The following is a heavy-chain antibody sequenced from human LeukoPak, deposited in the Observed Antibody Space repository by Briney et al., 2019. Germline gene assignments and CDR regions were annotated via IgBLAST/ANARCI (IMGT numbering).Heavy chain of an antibody. CDR3: ARDLGQQLVIGWFDP. Sequence: GGSLRLSCAASGFTFSSYAMHWVRQAPGKGLEWVAVISYDGSNKYYADSVKGRFTISRDNAKNSLYLQMNSLRAEDTAVYYCARDLGQQLVIGWFDPWGQGTLVTVSS. V-gene: IGHV3-30-3*01. J-gene: IGHJ5*02. CDR2: ISYDGSNK. D-gene: IGHD6-13*01. CDR1: GFTFSSYA.